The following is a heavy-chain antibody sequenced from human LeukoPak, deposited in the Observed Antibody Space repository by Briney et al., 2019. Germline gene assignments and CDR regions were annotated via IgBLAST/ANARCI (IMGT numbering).Heavy chain of an antibody. J-gene: IGHJ5*02. CDR3: ARHGSYSGSYYGGHWFDP. D-gene: IGHD1-26*01. V-gene: IGHV4-39*01. CDR2: IYYSGST. CDR1: GGSISSSSYY. Sequence: SETLSLTCTVSGGSISSSSYYWGWIRQPPGKGLEWIGSIYYSGSTYYNPSLKSRVTISVDTSKNQFSLKLSSVTAADTAVYYCARHGSYSGSYYGGHWFDPWGQGTLVTVSS.